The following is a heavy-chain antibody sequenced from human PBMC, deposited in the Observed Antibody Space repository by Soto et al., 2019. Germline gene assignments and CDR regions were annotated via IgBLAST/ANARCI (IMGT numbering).Heavy chain of an antibody. CDR3: ARWLLRGSGSYWYYFDY. D-gene: IGHD3-10*01. V-gene: IGHV3-30-3*01. CDR1: GFTFSSYA. J-gene: IGHJ4*02. Sequence: QVQLVESGGGVVQPWRSLRLSCAASGFTFSSYAMHWVRQAPGKGLEWVAVISYDGSNKYYADSVKGRFTISRDNSKNTLYLRMNSLRAEDTAVYYCARWLLRGSGSYWYYFDYWGQGTLVTVSS. CDR2: ISYDGSNK.